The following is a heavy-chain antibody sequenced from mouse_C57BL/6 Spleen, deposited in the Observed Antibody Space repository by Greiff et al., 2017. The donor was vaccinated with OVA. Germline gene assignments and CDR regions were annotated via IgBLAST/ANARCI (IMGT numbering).Heavy chain of an antibody. CDR1: GFTFSDFY. Sequence: EVKVVESGGGLVQSGRSLRLSCATSGFTFSDFYMEWVRQAPGKGLEWIAASRNKANDYTTEYSASVKGRFIVSRDTSQSILYLQMNALRAEDTAMYYCARDACDRAMDYWGQGTSVTVSS. CDR2: SRNKANDYTT. CDR3: ARDACDRAMDY. J-gene: IGHJ4*01. D-gene: IGHD2-13*01. V-gene: IGHV7-1*01.